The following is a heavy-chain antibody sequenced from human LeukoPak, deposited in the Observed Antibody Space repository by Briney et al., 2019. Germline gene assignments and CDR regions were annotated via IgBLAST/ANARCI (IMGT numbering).Heavy chain of an antibody. CDR1: GGSISSSSYY. D-gene: IGHD5-18*01. V-gene: IGHV4-39*07. Sequence: SETLSLTCTVSGGSISSSSYYWGWIRQPPGKGLEWIGSIYYSGSTYYNPSLKSRVTISVDTSKNQFSLKLSSVTAADTAVYYCASLGYSYGYGLSGYWGQGTLVTVSS. CDR2: IYYSGST. CDR3: ASLGYSYGYGLSGY. J-gene: IGHJ4*02.